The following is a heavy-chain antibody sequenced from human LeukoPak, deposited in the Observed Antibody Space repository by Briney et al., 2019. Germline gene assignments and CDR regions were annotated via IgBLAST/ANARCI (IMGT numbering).Heavy chain of an antibody. V-gene: IGHV4-59*01. CDR1: GGSISSFY. CDR3: ARGRGVGATGNFDY. J-gene: IGHJ4*02. Sequence: SETLSLTCTVSGGSISSFYWSWIRQPPGKGLEWIGYISYFGSTNYNPSLESRVTMSVDTSKNQFSLKLSSMTAADTAVYYCARGRGVGATGNFDYWGQGTLVTVSS. D-gene: IGHD1-26*01. CDR2: ISYFGST.